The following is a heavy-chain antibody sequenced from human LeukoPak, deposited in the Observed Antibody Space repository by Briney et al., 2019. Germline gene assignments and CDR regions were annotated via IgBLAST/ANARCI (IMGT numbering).Heavy chain of an antibody. V-gene: IGHV4-39*02. J-gene: IGHJ4*02. CDR3: AREFRGGGESGIFDY. CDR2: INYSGST. Sequence: PSETLSLTCTVSGGSISSSSYYWGWIRQPPGKGLEWIGSINYSGSTYYNPSLKSRVAISVDTSKNQFSLKLSSVSAADTAVYYCAREFRGGGESGIFDYWGQGTLVTVSS. D-gene: IGHD2-21*01. CDR1: GGSISSSSYY.